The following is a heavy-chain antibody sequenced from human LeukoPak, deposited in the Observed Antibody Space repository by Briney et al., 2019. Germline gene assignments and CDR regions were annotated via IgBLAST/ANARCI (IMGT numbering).Heavy chain of an antibody. V-gene: IGHV3-21*01. CDR2: IMPNGDYI. J-gene: IGHJ4*02. CDR3: AKDRYGNGQTFDS. CDR1: GFIFSRYT. Sequence: GSLRLSCAASGFIFSRYTMNWVRQAPGKGLEWVSSIMPNGDYIYYADSMKGRFTISRDNAKNSLYLEMNSLRAEDTAVYYCAKDRYGNGQTFDSWGQGTLVTVSS. D-gene: IGHD3-16*02.